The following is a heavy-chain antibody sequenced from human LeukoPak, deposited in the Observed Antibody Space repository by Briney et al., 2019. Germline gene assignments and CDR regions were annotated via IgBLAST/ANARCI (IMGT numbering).Heavy chain of an antibody. J-gene: IGHJ4*02. CDR2: IYRSGST. Sequence: SETLSLTCAVSGDSISSSNWWCWVRQPPGKGLEWIAEIYRSGSTKYNPSLKSRVTISVDTSKNQFSLKLNSVTAADTAVYYCARNYYDTSDYYFGNFDYWGQGTLVTVSS. V-gene: IGHV4-4*02. CDR3: ARNYYDTSDYYFGNFDY. D-gene: IGHD3-22*01. CDR1: GDSISSSNW.